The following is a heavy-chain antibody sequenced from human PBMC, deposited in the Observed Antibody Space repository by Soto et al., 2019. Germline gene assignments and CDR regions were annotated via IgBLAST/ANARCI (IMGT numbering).Heavy chain of an antibody. CDR2: IYYSGST. D-gene: IGHD6-19*01. V-gene: IGHV4-39*01. J-gene: IGHJ5*02. CDR1: GGSISSSSYY. CDR3: ARHIAVAGSLCWFDP. Sequence: SETLSLTCTVSGGSISSSSYYWGWIRQPPGQGLEWIGSIYYSGSTYYNPSLKSRVTISVDTSKNQFSLKLSSVTAADTALYYCARHIAVAGSLCWFDPWGQGTLVTVS.